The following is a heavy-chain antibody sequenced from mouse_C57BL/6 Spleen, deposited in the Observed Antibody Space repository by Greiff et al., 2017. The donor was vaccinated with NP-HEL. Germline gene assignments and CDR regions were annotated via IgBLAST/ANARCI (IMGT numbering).Heavy chain of an antibody. Sequence: QVQLQQPGAELVKPGASVKLSCKASGYTFTSYWMHWVKQRPGRGLEWIGRIDPNSGGTKYNEKFKSKATLTVDKPSSTAYMQLSSLTSEDSAVYYCAREGYDTTVVATYWYFDVWGTGTTVTVSS. CDR3: AREGYDTTVVATYWYFDV. CDR2: IDPNSGGT. D-gene: IGHD1-1*01. V-gene: IGHV1-72*01. CDR1: GYTFTSYW. J-gene: IGHJ1*03.